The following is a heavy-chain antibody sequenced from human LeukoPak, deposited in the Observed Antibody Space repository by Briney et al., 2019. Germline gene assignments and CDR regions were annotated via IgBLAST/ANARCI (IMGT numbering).Heavy chain of an antibody. Sequence: SETLSLTCAVYGGSFSGYYWSWIRQPPGKGLEWIGEINHSGSTNYNPSLKSRVTISVDTSKNQFSLKLSSVTAADTAVYYCASIYYDSSGSYYVDHWGQGTLVTVSS. J-gene: IGHJ4*02. CDR2: INHSGST. D-gene: IGHD3-22*01. CDR3: ASIYYDSSGSYYVDH. V-gene: IGHV4-34*01. CDR1: GGSFSGYY.